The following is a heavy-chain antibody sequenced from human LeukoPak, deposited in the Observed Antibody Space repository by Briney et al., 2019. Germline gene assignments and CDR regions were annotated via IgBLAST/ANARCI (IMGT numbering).Heavy chain of an antibody. CDR1: GFTFSSYG. CDR2: IWYDGSNK. J-gene: IGHJ5*02. Sequence: PGRSLRLSCAASGFTFSSYGMHWVRQAPGKGLEWVAVIWYDGSNKYYVDSVKGRFTISRDNSKNTLYLQMNSLRAEDTAVYYCARASTYYYDSSGYQTWFDPWGQGTLVTVSS. V-gene: IGHV3-33*01. CDR3: ARASTYYYDSSGYQTWFDP. D-gene: IGHD3-22*01.